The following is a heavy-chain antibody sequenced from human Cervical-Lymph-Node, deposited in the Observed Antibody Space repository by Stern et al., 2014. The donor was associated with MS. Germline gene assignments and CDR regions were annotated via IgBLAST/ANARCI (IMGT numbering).Heavy chain of an antibody. J-gene: IGHJ4*02. CDR1: GGTFSNYD. V-gene: IGHV1-69*01. CDR2: INPIIGPP. CDR3: ALGGFGHYFEY. D-gene: IGHD3-10*01. Sequence: VQLVESGAEVKKPGSSVKVSCRASGGTFSNYDISWVRQAPGQGLEWMRGINPIIGPPNYAQKFRGRVTITADESTSTADMELSRLRSDDTAVYYCALGGFGHYFEYWGQGTLVTVSS.